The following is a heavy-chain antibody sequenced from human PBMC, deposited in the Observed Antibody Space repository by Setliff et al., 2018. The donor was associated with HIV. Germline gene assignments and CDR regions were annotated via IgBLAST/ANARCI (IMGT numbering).Heavy chain of an antibody. Sequence: SETLSLTCTVSDSGTYYWSWIRQPAGKGLEWIGRVSSRGDTNYNPSLKSRVTMSVDTSKNQFSLKRTSVTASGTAVYYCARAAAGNTGPFDLWGQGSPVTVSS. CDR3: ARAAAGNTGPFDL. J-gene: IGHJ4*02. CDR2: VSSRGDT. D-gene: IGHD4-17*01. CDR1: DSGTYY. V-gene: IGHV4-4*07.